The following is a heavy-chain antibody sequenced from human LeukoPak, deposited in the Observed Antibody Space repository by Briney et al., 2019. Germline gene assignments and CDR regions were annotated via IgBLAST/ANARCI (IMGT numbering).Heavy chain of an antibody. V-gene: IGHV3-49*03. CDR2: IRDKTFGWTT. CDR1: GFTLGDYA. CDR3: TVGYTYGYWSAY. D-gene: IGHD5-18*01. Sequence: GGSLRLSCTASGFTLGDYAVSWFRQAPGKGLEWVSFIRDKTFGWTTEYAASVKGRFIISRDDSKTIAYLQMNSLKTEDTAVYFCTVGYTYGYWSAYRGQGTLVTVSS. J-gene: IGHJ4*02.